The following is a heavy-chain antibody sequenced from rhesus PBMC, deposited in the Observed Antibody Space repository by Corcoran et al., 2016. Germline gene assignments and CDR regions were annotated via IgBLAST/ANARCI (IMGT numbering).Heavy chain of an antibody. V-gene: IGHV3-54*02. CDR3: ARLGWGDYLDY. Sequence: EVQLVESGGGLVQPGGSLRLSCAASGFPFSSYGMLWVRQAPGKGLEWGAVISYDGSKKYYADSLKDRFTISRDNSKNMLYLQMNNRKLEDTAVYYCARLGWGDYLDYWGQGVLVTVSS. J-gene: IGHJ4*01. CDR1: GFPFSSYG. D-gene: IGHD3-34*01. CDR2: ISYDGSKK.